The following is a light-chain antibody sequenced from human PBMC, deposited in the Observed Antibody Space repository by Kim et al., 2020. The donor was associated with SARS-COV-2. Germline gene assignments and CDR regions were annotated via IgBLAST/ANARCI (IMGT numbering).Light chain of an antibody. Sequence: LSDGERATPSCRASQSVSSSYLAWYQQKRGQAPRLLIYGAASRAAGIPDRFSGSGSGTDFTLTISRLELEDFAVYYCQQYDSSPYTFGQGTKLEI. CDR3: QQYDSSPYT. V-gene: IGKV3-20*01. CDR1: QSVSSSY. CDR2: GAA. J-gene: IGKJ2*01.